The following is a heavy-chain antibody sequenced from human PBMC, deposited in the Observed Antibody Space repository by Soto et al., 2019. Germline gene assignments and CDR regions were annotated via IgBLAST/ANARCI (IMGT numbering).Heavy chain of an antibody. CDR1: GGSISSGGYS. CDR2: IYHSGST. J-gene: IGHJ4*02. Sequence: PSETLSLTCAVSGGSISSGGYSWSWIRQPPGKGLEWIGYIYHSGSTYYNPSLKSRVTISVDRSKNQSSLKLSSVTAADTAVYYCARGKDYGGDFDYWGQGTLVTVSS. D-gene: IGHD4-17*01. CDR3: ARGKDYGGDFDY. V-gene: IGHV4-30-2*01.